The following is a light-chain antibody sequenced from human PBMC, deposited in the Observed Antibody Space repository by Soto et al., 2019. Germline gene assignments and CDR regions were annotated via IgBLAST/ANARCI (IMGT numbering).Light chain of an antibody. CDR2: KAS. Sequence: DIQMTQSPSTLSASVGDRVAITCRASQSIGSWLAWYQQKPGKAPKLLIYKASTLKSGVPSRFSGSVSGTEFTLTISSLQPDDFATYYCQQYKSYSPITFGQGTRLEI. CDR3: QQYKSYSPIT. J-gene: IGKJ5*01. V-gene: IGKV1-5*03. CDR1: QSIGSW.